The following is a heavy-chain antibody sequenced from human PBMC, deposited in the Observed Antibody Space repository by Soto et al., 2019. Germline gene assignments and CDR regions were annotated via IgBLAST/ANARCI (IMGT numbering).Heavy chain of an antibody. Sequence: GGSVRVSCAASGFSFSSYAMSWVRQAPGKGLEWVTAINGGSTTYYADSVKGRFTISRDNSKNTLYLQMNSLRAEDTAVYYCAKDKDWSGVYGMDVWGQGTTVTVSS. CDR1: GFSFSSYA. CDR2: INGGSTT. D-gene: IGHD3-3*01. J-gene: IGHJ6*02. CDR3: AKDKDWSGVYGMDV. V-gene: IGHV3-23*01.